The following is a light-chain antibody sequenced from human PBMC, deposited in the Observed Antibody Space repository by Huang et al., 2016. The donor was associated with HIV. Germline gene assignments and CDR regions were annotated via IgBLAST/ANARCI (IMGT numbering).Light chain of an antibody. V-gene: IGKV1-33*01. Sequence: DIQMTQSPSSLSASLGDRVTITCQASQDISNYLNWYQQKPGKAPKLLLYDATNSEAGVPSRFSGSGSGTDFTLTISRLQPEDFATYYCQQFDNVPYSFGQGTRLEIK. CDR3: QQFDNVPYS. J-gene: IGKJ2*03. CDR1: QDISNY. CDR2: DAT.